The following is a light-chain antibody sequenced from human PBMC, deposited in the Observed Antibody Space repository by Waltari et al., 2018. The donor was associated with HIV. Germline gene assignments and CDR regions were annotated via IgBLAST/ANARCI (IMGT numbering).Light chain of an antibody. CDR1: PGISNS. CDR2: AAS. Sequence: DIQMTQSPSSLSASVGDRVTITCRASPGISNSLAWYQQKPGKAPKLLFYAASRLESGVPSRFSGSGSGTDYTLTISSLQPEDFATYYCQQYYSTPPLTFGGGTKVEIK. J-gene: IGKJ4*01. V-gene: IGKV1-NL1*01. CDR3: QQYYSTPPLT.